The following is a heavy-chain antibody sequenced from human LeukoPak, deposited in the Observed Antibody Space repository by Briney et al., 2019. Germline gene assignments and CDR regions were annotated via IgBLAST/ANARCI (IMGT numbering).Heavy chain of an antibody. CDR1: GGSFSGYS. J-gene: IGHJ4*02. D-gene: IGHD2-21*01. V-gene: IGHV4-34*01. CDR3: ARRVWRRGFDY. CDR2: INHSGYT. Sequence: TSETLSLTCAVYGGSFSGYSWTWIRHSPGKGLEWIGEINHSGYTIYNPPLQSRLTISIDTSKSQFSLKLISVTAADTAVYYCARRVWRRGFDYWGQGTLVTVSS.